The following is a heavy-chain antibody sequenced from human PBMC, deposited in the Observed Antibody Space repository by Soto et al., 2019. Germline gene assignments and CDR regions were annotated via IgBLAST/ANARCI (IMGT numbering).Heavy chain of an antibody. CDR1: GFTFSSYA. CDR2: ISYDGSNK. CDR3: ARAYYYGSGTENWFDP. D-gene: IGHD3-10*01. J-gene: IGHJ5*02. V-gene: IGHV3-30-3*01. Sequence: QPGGSLRLSCAASGFTFSSYAMHWVRQAPGKGLEWVAVISYDGSNKYYADSVKGRFTISRDNSKNTLYLQMNSLRAEDTAVYYCARAYYYGSGTENWFDPWGQGTLVTVSS.